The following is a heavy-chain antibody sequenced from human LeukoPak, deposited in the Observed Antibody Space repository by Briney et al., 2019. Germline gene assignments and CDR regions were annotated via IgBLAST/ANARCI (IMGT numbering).Heavy chain of an antibody. J-gene: IGHJ4*02. D-gene: IGHD5-12*01. Sequence: GGSLRLSCAASGFTFSSYAMHWVRQAPGKGLEWVAVISYDGSNKYYADSVKGRFTISRDNSKNTLYLQMNSLRAEDTAVYYCARTRWLRWGIPKDYWGQGTLVTVSS. CDR1: GFTFSSYA. CDR3: ARTRWLRWGIPKDY. CDR2: ISYDGSNK. V-gene: IGHV3-30-3*01.